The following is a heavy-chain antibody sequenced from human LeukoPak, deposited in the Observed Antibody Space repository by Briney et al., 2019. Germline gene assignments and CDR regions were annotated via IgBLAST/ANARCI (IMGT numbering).Heavy chain of an antibody. D-gene: IGHD2-15*01. CDR3: ARDLGLVAEDGFAI. J-gene: IGHJ3*02. CDR2: INPNSGGI. Sequence: ASVKVSCKASGYTFTSYYIHWVRQAPGQGLEWMGWINPNSGGINYIQKFQGRVTMTRDTSIFTAYMELSRLRSDDTAVYYCARDLGLVAEDGFAIWGQGTMVTVSS. V-gene: IGHV1-2*02. CDR1: GYTFTSYY.